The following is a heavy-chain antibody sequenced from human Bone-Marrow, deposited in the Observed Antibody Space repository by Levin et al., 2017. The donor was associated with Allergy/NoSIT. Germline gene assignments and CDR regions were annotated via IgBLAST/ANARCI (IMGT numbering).Heavy chain of an antibody. Sequence: GESLKISCAASGFTFNRYHMSWIRQAPGMGLGWVSYISSSGTTIYYADSVKGRFTISRDNAQNSLYLQMSSLRAEDTAVYYCATDGIREFLFDYWGQGTLVTVSS. V-gene: IGHV3-11*01. D-gene: IGHD3-10*01. CDR1: GFTFNRYH. CDR3: ATDGIREFLFDY. CDR2: ISSSGTTI. J-gene: IGHJ4*02.